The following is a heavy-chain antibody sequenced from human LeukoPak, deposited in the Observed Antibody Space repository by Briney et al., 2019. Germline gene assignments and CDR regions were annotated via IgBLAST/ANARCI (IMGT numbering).Heavy chain of an antibody. CDR1: GFTFSSYW. V-gene: IGHV3-7*03. CDR3: AKEGNRAGTFE. CDR2: IKQDGSEK. J-gene: IGHJ4*02. D-gene: IGHD1-7*01. Sequence: GGSLRLSCAASGFTFSSYWMSWVRQAPGKGLEWVANIKQDGSEKYYVDSVKGRFTISRDNSKNTLYLQMNSLRAEDTAVYYCAKEGNRAGTFEWGQGTLVTVSS.